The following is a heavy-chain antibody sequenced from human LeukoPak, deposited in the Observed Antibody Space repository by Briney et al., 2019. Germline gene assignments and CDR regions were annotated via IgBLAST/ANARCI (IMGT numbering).Heavy chain of an antibody. CDR3: ARAVDQDFDY. J-gene: IGHJ4*02. Sequence: ASVRVACTTSGFTITDYFMHWVRQAPGQGLEWTGMINPSDGFTRQAQKFEGRVTITSDTSTSTVYMEMSSLTSEDTAVYYCARAVDQDFDYWGQGTLVTVSS. D-gene: IGHD3/OR15-3a*01. V-gene: IGHV1-46*01. CDR1: GFTITDYF. CDR2: INPSDGFT.